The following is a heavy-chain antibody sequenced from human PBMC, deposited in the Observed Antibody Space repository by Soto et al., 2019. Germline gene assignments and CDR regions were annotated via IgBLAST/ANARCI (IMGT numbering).Heavy chain of an antibody. J-gene: IGHJ6*02. D-gene: IGHD2-21*01. CDR3: ARVLWRLYYYYGMDV. Sequence: EVQLVESGGGLVQPGGSLRLSCAASGFTVSSNYMSWVRQAPGKGLEWVSVIYSGGSTYYADSVKGRFTISRHNSKNTLYLQMNSLRAEDTAVYYCARVLWRLYYYYGMDVWGQGTTVTVSS. CDR2: IYSGGST. V-gene: IGHV3-53*04. CDR1: GFTVSSNY.